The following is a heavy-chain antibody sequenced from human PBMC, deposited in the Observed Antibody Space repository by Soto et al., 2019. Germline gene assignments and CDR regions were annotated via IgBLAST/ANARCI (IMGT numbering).Heavy chain of an antibody. Sequence: SETLSLTCTVSGGSISSGGYYWSWIRQHPGKGLEWIGYIYYSGSTYYNPSLKSRVTISVDTSKNQFSLKLSSVTAADTAVYYCARESREWFGELRTRQFHYWGQGTLLTVSS. CDR3: ARESREWFGELRTRQFHY. D-gene: IGHD3-10*01. CDR2: IYYSGST. J-gene: IGHJ4*02. CDR1: GGSISSGGYY. V-gene: IGHV4-31*03.